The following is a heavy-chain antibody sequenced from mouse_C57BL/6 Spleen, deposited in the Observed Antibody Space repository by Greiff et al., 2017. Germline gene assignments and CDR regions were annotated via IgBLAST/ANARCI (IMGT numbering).Heavy chain of an antibody. CDR2: INPSNGGP. V-gene: IGHV1-53*01. CDR3: ARFGNYRAMDY. D-gene: IGHD2-1*01. CDR1: GYTFTSYW. Sequence: VQLQQPGTELVKPGASVKLSCKASGYTFTSYWMHWVKQRPGQGLEWIGNINPSNGGPNYNEKFKSKATLTVDKSSSTAYMQLSSLTSEDAAVYDCARFGNYRAMDYWGQGTSVTVSS. J-gene: IGHJ4*01.